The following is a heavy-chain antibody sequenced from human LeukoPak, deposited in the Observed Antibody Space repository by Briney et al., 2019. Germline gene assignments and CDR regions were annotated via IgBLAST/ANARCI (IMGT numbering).Heavy chain of an antibody. J-gene: IGHJ4*02. Sequence: PSQTLSLTCTVSGGSISSGSYYWSWIRQPAGKGLEWIGRIYTSGSTNYNPSLKSRVTMSVDTSKNQFSLKLSSVTAADTAVYYCARLGYSYGLDYWGQGTLVTVSS. CDR1: GGSISSGSYY. D-gene: IGHD5-18*01. CDR2: IYTSGST. V-gene: IGHV4-61*02. CDR3: ARLGYSYGLDY.